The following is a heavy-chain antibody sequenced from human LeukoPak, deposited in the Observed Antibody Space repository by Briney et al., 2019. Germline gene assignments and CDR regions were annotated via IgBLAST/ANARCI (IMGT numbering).Heavy chain of an antibody. Sequence: GGSLRLSCAASGFTFSSYAMSWVRQAPGKGLEWVSSISGNSGSTYYADSVKGQFTISRDNSKNTLYLQMNSLRAEDTAVYYCAKAMTKGPPFDYWGQGTLVTVSS. J-gene: IGHJ4*02. V-gene: IGHV3-23*01. CDR1: GFTFSSYA. CDR2: ISGNSGST. CDR3: AKAMTKGPPFDY. D-gene: IGHD3-22*01.